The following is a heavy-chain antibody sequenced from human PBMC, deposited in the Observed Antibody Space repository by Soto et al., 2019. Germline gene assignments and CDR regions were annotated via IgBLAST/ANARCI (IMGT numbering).Heavy chain of an antibody. V-gene: IGHV1-3*01. CDR1: GYTFTSYA. CDR3: ARGDSSSWDEEGFYYYYGMAV. Sequence: ASVKVSCKASGYTFTSYAMHWVRQAPGQSLEWMGWINAGNGNTKYSQKFQGRVTITRDTSASTAYMELSSLRSEDTAVYYCARGDSSSWDEEGFYYYYGMAVGGQGTTVTVSS. CDR2: INAGNGNT. D-gene: IGHD6-13*01. J-gene: IGHJ6*02.